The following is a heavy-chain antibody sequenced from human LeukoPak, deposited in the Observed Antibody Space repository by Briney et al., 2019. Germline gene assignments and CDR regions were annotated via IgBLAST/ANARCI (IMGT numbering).Heavy chain of an antibody. V-gene: IGHV3-7*01. Sequence: GGSLRLSCAASGFTFSSSWMSWVRQAPGKGLEWVANIKQDGSEKYYVDSVKGRFTISRDNAKNSLYLQMNSLRAEDTAVYDCARVVPPLYYFDYWGQGTLVTVSS. J-gene: IGHJ4*02. CDR1: GFTFSSSW. CDR3: ARVVPPLYYFDY. CDR2: IKQDGSEK. D-gene: IGHD3-10*01.